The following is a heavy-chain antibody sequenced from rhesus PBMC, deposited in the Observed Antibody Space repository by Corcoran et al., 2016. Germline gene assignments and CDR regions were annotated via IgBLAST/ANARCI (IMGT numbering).Heavy chain of an antibody. CDR3: AKTEREAFDF. Sequence: EVQLVESGGGLVQPGGSLRLSCAAPGFTSGNSDLIWIRQAPGKGLEWVSYIIIGGSIYYSDSVKGRITISRDNAKNTLYLQMSSLRVEDTAVYYCAKTEREAFDFWGQGLRVTVSS. D-gene: IGHD1-44*02. J-gene: IGHJ3*01. V-gene: IGHV3S43*01. CDR2: IIIGGSI. CDR1: GFTSGNSD.